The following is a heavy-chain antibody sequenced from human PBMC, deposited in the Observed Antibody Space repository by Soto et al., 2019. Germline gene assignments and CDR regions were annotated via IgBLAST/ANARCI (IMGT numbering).Heavy chain of an antibody. CDR3: ARPVYGDTRVVRYFDL. J-gene: IGHJ2*01. Sequence: PSETLSLTCTVSGGSISSSSYYWGWIRQPPGKGLEWIGSIYYSGSTYYNPSLKSRVTISVDTSKNQFSLKLSSVTAADTAVYYCARPVYGDTRVVRYFDLWGRGTLVTVSS. V-gene: IGHV4-39*01. D-gene: IGHD4-17*01. CDR2: IYYSGST. CDR1: GGSISSSSYY.